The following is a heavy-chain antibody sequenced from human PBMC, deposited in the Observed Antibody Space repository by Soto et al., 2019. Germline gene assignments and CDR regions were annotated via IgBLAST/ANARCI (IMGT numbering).Heavy chain of an antibody. CDR2: IYWDDDK. CDR1: GFSLTTSGVG. J-gene: IGHJ4*02. Sequence: QITLKESGPTLVKPTQTLTLTCTFSGFSLTTSGVGVGWIRQPPGKALEWLALIYWDDDKRYSTSLKSRLTITKDTSKNQVVLTMTNMDPVDTATYYCAHRGNYGLFDYWGQGTLVIVSS. V-gene: IGHV2-5*02. D-gene: IGHD3-10*01. CDR3: AHRGNYGLFDY.